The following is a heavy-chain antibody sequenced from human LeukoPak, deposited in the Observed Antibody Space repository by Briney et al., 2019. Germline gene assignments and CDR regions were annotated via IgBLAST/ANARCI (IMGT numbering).Heavy chain of an antibody. D-gene: IGHD6-6*01. Sequence: PSETLSLTCTVSGGSISSYNWSWIRQRPGQGLEWKGNVYNSCSNNSNPSLTSSITISVATSTNKIPLKLSLVTAADTAVYYCAGGPSWQLGRNYFDHWGQGTLVTVSS. V-gene: IGHV4-59*01. CDR3: AGGPSWQLGRNYFDH. J-gene: IGHJ4*02. CDR2: VYNSCSN. CDR1: GGSISSYN.